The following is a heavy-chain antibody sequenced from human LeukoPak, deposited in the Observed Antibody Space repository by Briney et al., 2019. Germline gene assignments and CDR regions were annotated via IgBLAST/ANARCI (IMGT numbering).Heavy chain of an antibody. CDR1: GGSISSSSYY. CDR3: AKNTYYYDSSGYILGFDP. J-gene: IGHJ5*02. CDR2: IYYSGST. V-gene: IGHV4-39*01. D-gene: IGHD3-22*01. Sequence: SETLSLTCTVSGGSISSSSYYWGWIRQPPGKGLEWIGSIYYSGSTYYNPSLKSRVTISVDTSKNQFSLKLSSVTAADTAVYYCAKNTYYYDSSGYILGFDPWGQGTLVTVSS.